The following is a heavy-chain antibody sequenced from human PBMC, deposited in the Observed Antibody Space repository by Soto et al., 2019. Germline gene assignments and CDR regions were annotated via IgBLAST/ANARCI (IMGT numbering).Heavy chain of an antibody. D-gene: IGHD2-21*01. CDR1: GGTFSSYA. Sequence: ASVKVSCKASGGTFSSYAISWVRQAPGQGLEWMGGIIPIFGTANYAQKFQGRVTITADESTSTAYMELSSLRSEDTAVYYCARSAFLYLDIVVVNGMDVWGQGTTVTVSS. CDR3: ARSAFLYLDIVVVNGMDV. V-gene: IGHV1-69*13. CDR2: IIPIFGTA. J-gene: IGHJ6*02.